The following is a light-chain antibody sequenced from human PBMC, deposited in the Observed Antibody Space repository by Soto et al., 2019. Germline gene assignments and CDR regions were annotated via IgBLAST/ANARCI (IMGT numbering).Light chain of an antibody. CDR3: AAWDDNVHGRV. Sequence: QSVLTQPPSASGAPGQRVTISCSGSASNLGGNYVYWYQQHPGTAPKLVIYRNDQRPSGVTDRISGSKSGTSASLAISGLLSEDEADYFCAAWDDNVHGRVFGGGTKLTVL. V-gene: IGLV1-47*01. CDR2: RND. J-gene: IGLJ3*02. CDR1: ASNLGGNY.